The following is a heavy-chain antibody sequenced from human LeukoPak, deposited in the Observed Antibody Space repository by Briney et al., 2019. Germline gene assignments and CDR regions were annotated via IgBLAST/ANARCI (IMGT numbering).Heavy chain of an antibody. J-gene: IGHJ4*02. CDR3: ASATGYYDSSGYYHYYFDY. CDR1: GGSISSSSYY. V-gene: IGHV4-39*07. Sequence: SETLSLTCTVSGGSISSSSYYWGWIRQPPGKGLEWIGSIYYSGSTYYNPSLKSRVTISVDTSKNQFSLKLSSVTAADTAVYYCASATGYYDSSGYYHYYFDYWGQGTLVTVSS. CDR2: IYYSGST. D-gene: IGHD3-22*01.